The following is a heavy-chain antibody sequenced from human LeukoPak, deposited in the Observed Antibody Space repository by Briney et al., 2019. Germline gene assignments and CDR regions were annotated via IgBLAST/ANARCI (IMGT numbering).Heavy chain of an antibody. V-gene: IGHV3-9*01. CDR1: GFTFDGYA. CDR3: AKDLEGDYYDSSGPRLPFYHYYYGMDG. J-gene: IGHJ6*02. D-gene: IGHD3-22*01. Sequence: GGSLRLSCAASGFTFDGYAMHWVRQAPGKGLEWVSGISWNSGSIGYADSVKGRFTISRDNAKNSLYLQMNSLRAEDTALYYCAKDLEGDYYDSSGPRLPFYHYYYGMDGWGQGTTVTVSS. CDR2: ISWNSGSI.